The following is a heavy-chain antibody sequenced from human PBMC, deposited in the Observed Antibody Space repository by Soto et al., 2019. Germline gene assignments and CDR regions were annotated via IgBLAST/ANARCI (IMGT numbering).Heavy chain of an antibody. CDR2: ISYDGSNK. CDR3: ARPYSSSWYCAFDI. CDR1: GFTFSNYA. Sequence: QVQLVESGGGVVQPGRSLRLSCAASGFTFSNYAMHWVRQAPGKGLEWVAVISYDGSNKYYADSVKGRFTISRDNSKNTLYLQMNSLRAEDTAVYHCARPYSSSWYCAFDIWGQGTMVTVSS. V-gene: IGHV3-30-3*01. D-gene: IGHD6-13*01. J-gene: IGHJ3*02.